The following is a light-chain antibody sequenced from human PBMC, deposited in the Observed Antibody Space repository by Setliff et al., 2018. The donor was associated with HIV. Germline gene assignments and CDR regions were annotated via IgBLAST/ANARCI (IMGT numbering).Light chain of an antibody. J-gene: IGLJ1*01. Sequence: QSVLTQPDSVSGSPGQAITISCTGTSDDIGRYYYVSWYQQLPGTAPKLIMYDFSHRPSGVSTRFSGSKSGDTASLTISGFQAEDEAHYYCTSYTLNPLYVFGSGTKVTVL. V-gene: IGLV2-14*03. CDR2: DFS. CDR3: TSYTLNPLYV. CDR1: SDDIGRYYY.